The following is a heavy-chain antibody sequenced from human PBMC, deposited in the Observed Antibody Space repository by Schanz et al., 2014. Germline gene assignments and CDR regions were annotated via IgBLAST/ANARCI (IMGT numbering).Heavy chain of an antibody. CDR3: ARVRSEDYGGMDV. J-gene: IGHJ6*02. V-gene: IGHV1-2*06. CDR1: GYTFTGYF. Sequence: QVQLVQSGAVVKKPGASVKVSCKASGYTFTGYFMHWVRQAPGQGLEWMGRINPNSGGTNYAQQFQGRVTMTKDTSISTVYMELSRLRSDDTAVYYCARVRSEDYGGMDVWGQGTTVTVSS. CDR2: INPNSGGT.